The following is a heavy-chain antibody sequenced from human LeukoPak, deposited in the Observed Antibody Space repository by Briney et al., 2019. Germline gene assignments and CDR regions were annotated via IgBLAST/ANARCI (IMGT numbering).Heavy chain of an antibody. J-gene: IGHJ4*02. D-gene: IGHD3-3*01. V-gene: IGHV4-4*07. CDR3: ARQSSPPYEFWSAYYSDY. Sequence: AETLTLTCTVSGGSISSYYWSWIRQPAGKGLEWIGYIYSSGSTNYNPSLQSRVTRSVDKSKNQFSLKLSSVTAADTAVYYCARQSSPPYEFWSAYYSDYWGQGTLVTVSS. CDR1: GGSISSYY. CDR2: IYSSGST.